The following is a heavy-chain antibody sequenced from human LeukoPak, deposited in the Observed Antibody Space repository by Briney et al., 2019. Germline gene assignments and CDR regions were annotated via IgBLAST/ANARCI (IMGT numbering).Heavy chain of an antibody. CDR2: IYPGDSDT. V-gene: IGHV5-51*01. CDR3: ARLYSSSSFFYGMDV. J-gene: IGHJ6*02. Sequence: WIRQPPGKGLEWMGIIYPGDSDTRYSPSFQGQVTISADKSISTAYLQWSSLKASDTAMYYCARLYSSSSFFYGMDVWGQGTTVTVSS. D-gene: IGHD6-6*01.